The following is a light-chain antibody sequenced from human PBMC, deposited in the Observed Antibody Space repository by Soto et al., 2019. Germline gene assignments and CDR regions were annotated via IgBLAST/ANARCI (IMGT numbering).Light chain of an antibody. CDR3: CSYAGSSTFL. CDR1: SSDVGGYNY. J-gene: IGLJ2*01. V-gene: IGLV2-11*01. Sequence: QSVLTQPRSVSGSPGQSVTISCTGTSSDVGGYNYVSWYQQHPGKAPKLMIYDVSKRPSGVPDRFSGSKSGSTASLTISGLQAEDEADYYCCSYAGSSTFLFGGGTKLTVL. CDR2: DVS.